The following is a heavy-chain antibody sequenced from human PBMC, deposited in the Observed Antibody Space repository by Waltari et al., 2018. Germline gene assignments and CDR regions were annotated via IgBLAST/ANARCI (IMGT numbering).Heavy chain of an antibody. CDR2: TYYRSQWRN. V-gene: IGHV6-1*01. J-gene: IGHJ3*02. CDR1: GASLFTTSVA. CDR3: ARGKFTAFDI. Sequence: QVQLQQSGPGLVKPSQTLSLTCAVSGASLFTTSVAWNRIRQSPSRGLEWLGRTYYRSQWRNDYARSVKGRITVNPDTSKNHFSLQLDSVTPDDTAVYYCARGKFTAFDIWGQGTMVTVSS.